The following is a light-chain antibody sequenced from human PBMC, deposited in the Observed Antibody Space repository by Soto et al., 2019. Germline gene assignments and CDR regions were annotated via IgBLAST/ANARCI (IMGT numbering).Light chain of an antibody. CDR2: EVS. V-gene: IGKV2D-29*02. Sequence: DIVMTQAPPSLSVTPGRPASISCKSNQSLVGSDRKTDLSWYVQKAGQSPQLLIYEVSKRFPGVPERCTGSGSATDFTLTISRVEAEDVGIYYCMQSADLPLTFGPGTRVDI. CDR3: MQSADLPLT. J-gene: IGKJ3*01. CDR1: QSLVGSDRKTD.